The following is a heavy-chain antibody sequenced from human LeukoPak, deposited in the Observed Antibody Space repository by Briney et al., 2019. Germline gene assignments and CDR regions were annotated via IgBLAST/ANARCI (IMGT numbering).Heavy chain of an antibody. J-gene: IGHJ4*02. D-gene: IGHD3-10*01. CDR3: ASQRKTRGPYYFDY. Sequence: PSETLSLTCNVTGGSISSSYYYWGWIRQPPREGLEWIGSIYYSGSTYYNPSLKSRVTISVDTSKNHFSLELNSVTAADTAVYYCASQRKTRGPYYFDYWGQGTLVTVSS. V-gene: IGHV4-39*02. CDR1: GGSISSSYYY. CDR2: IYYSGST.